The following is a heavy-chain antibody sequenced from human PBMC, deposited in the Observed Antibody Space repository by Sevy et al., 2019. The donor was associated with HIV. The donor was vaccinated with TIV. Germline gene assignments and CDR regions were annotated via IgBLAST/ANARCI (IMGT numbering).Heavy chain of an antibody. J-gene: IGHJ6*02. D-gene: IGHD3-22*01. CDR3: ASYHYYDSSGYYYTYYYYGMDV. Sequence: ASVKVSCKASGYTFTGYYMHWVRQAPGQGLEWMGWINPNSGGTNYAQKFQGRVTMTRDTSISTAYMELSRLRSDETAVYYCASYHYYDSSGYYYTYYYYGMDVWGQGTTVTVSS. CDR2: INPNSGGT. CDR1: GYTFTGYY. V-gene: IGHV1-2*02.